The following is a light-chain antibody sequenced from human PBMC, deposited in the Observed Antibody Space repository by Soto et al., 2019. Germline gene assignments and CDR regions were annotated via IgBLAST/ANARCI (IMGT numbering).Light chain of an antibody. Sequence: EVVLTQSPVTLSLSPGERATLYYRASQSLRGLLAWYQQKPGQAPRLLIYDAYNRATGIPPRFSGSGSGTDFTLTISSLEPEDSAVYYCQQRHMWPITFGQGTRLEIK. CDR1: QSLRGL. CDR3: QQRHMWPIT. CDR2: DAY. J-gene: IGKJ5*01. V-gene: IGKV3-11*01.